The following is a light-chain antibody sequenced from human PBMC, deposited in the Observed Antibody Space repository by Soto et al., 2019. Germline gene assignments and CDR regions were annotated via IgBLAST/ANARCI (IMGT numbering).Light chain of an antibody. CDR2: KAS. CDR3: QHYNSYWT. V-gene: IGKV1-5*03. Sequence: DIKMTQSPATLSASVGDRVTITCRASQSISSWLAWYKHKPGKAPKLLIYKASSLESGVPSRFSGSGSGTESTLTIRSLKPDDFATYYCQHYNSYWTFGQGTKVDIK. J-gene: IGKJ1*01. CDR1: QSISSW.